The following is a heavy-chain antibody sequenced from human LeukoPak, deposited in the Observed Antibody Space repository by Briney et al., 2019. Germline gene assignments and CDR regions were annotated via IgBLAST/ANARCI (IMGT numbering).Heavy chain of an antibody. J-gene: IGHJ4*02. D-gene: IGHD1-26*01. V-gene: IGHV3-15*01. CDR3: TTENRWELLRDRDY. Sequence: PGGSLRLSCAASGFTFSNAWMSWVRQAPGKGLEWVGRIKSKTDGGTTDYAAPVKGRFTISRDDSKNTLYLQMDSLKTEDTAVYYCTTENRWELLRDRDYWGQGTLVTVSS. CDR1: GFTFSNAW. CDR2: IKSKTDGGTT.